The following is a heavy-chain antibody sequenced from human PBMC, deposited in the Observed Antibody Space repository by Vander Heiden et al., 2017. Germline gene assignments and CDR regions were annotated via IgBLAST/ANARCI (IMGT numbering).Heavy chain of an antibody. D-gene: IGHD3-22*01. CDR1: GYTFTHYV. J-gene: IGHJ4*02. Sequence: QVQLVQSGTEVKKPGASVRVSCKASGYTFTHYVINWVRQAPGQGLEWMGWISANSGDTKYAQKIQGRVSMTTDTSTSTAYMELRSLRSDDTAVYYCARRELYYYDSSGYYFAYWGQGTLVTVSS. CDR3: ARRELYYYDSSGYYFAY. V-gene: IGHV1-18*01. CDR2: ISANSGDT.